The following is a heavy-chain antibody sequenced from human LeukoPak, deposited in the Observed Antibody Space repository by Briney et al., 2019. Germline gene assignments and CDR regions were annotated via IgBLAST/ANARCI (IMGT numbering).Heavy chain of an antibody. CDR3: ARGSRGSIAARGTPYYMDV. D-gene: IGHD6-6*01. CDR1: GESFSGYY. CDR2: INHSGST. V-gene: IGHV4-34*01. J-gene: IGHJ6*03. Sequence: SETLSLACAVYGESFSGYYWSWIRQPPGKGLEWIGEINHSGSTNYNPSLKSRVTISVDTSKNQFSLKLSSVTAADTAVYYCARGSRGSIAARGTPYYMDVWGKGTTVTVSS.